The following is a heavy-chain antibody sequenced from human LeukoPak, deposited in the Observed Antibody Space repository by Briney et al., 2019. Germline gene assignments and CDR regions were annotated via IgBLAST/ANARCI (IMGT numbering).Heavy chain of an antibody. CDR1: GFTFSSYA. CDR2: ISGSGGST. CDR3: ANAVMVRGPIDY. D-gene: IGHD3-10*01. V-gene: IGHV3-23*01. Sequence: GGSLRLSCAASGFTFSSYAMSWVRQAPGKGLEWVSAISGSGGSTYCADSVKGRFTISRDNSKNTLYLQMNSLRAEDTAVYYCANAVMVRGPIDYWGQGTLVTVSS. J-gene: IGHJ4*02.